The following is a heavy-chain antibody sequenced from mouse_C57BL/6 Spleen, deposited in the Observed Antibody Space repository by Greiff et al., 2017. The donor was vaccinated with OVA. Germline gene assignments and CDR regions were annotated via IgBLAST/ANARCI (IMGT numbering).Heavy chain of an antibody. V-gene: IGHV1-69*01. CDR2: IDPYDSYT. J-gene: IGHJ4*01. CDR1: GYTFTSYW. D-gene: IGHD1-1*01. CDR3: AKSDGKYYGSSSYAMDY. Sequence: QVQLKQPGAELVMPGASVKLSCKASGYTFTSYWMHWVKQRPGKGLEWIGEIDPYDSYTNYNQKFKVKSTLTVKKSSNTAYMQLSSLTSEHSADYYCAKSDGKYYGSSSYAMDYWGQGTSVTVSS.